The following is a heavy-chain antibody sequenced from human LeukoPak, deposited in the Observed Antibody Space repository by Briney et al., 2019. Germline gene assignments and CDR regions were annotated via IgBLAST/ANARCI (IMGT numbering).Heavy chain of an antibody. V-gene: IGHV4-61*02. D-gene: IGHD2-15*01. CDR3: ARVHSDCRGGGCYGYFQH. Sequence: SETLSLTCTVSGDSITSVGYYWIWLRQPAGKRLEWIGRIYKSGGTNYNPSLKSRVTMSVDTSKNQFSLQMTSVTAADTAVYYRARVHSDCRGGGCYGYFQHWGQGTLVTVSS. CDR1: GDSITSVGYY. J-gene: IGHJ1*01. CDR2: IYKSGGT.